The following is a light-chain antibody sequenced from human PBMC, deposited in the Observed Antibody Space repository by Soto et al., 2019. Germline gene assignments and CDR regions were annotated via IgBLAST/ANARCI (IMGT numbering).Light chain of an antibody. CDR1: SSNIGAGYD. CDR2: GNS. J-gene: IGLJ1*01. Sequence: QSVLTQPPSVSGAPGQRVTISCTGSSSNIGAGYDVHWYQQLPGTAPKLLIYGNSNRPSGVPDLFSGSKSGTSASLAITGLQAEDEADYYCQSYASSLSGCVFGTGTKLTVL. CDR3: QSYASSLSGCV. V-gene: IGLV1-40*01.